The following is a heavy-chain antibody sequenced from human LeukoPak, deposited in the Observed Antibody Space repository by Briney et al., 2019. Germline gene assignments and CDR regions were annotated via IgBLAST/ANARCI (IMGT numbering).Heavy chain of an antibody. D-gene: IGHD3-22*01. CDR3: ASEAMKIKHRITMIVVALDY. Sequence: SVKVSCKASGGTFSSHAISWVRQAPGQGLEWMGRIIPIFGTANYAQKFQGRVTITTDESTSTAYMELSSLRSEDTAVYYCASEAMKIKHRITMIVVALDYWGQGTLVTVSS. CDR2: IIPIFGTA. CDR1: GGTFSSHA. J-gene: IGHJ4*02. V-gene: IGHV1-69*05.